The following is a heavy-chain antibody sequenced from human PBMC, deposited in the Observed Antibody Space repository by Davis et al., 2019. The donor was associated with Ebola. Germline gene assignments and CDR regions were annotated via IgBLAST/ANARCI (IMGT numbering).Heavy chain of an antibody. J-gene: IGHJ4*02. V-gene: IGHV4-31*02. CDR2: IYYSGST. CDR3: ADSYISSLYFDY. D-gene: IGHD3-3*02. Sequence: WIRQHPGKGLEWIGYIYYSGSTYYNPSLKSRVTISVNTSKNQFSLKLTSVTAADTAVYYCADSYISSLYFDYWGQGALVTVSS.